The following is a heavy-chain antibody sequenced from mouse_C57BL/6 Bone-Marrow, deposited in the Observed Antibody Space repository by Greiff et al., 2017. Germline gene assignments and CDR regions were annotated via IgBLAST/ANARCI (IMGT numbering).Heavy chain of an antibody. J-gene: IGHJ1*03. V-gene: IGHV5-6*01. CDR1: GFTFSSYG. CDR2: ISSGGSYT. CDR3: ARRGTYLRYFDV. D-gene: IGHD5-1*01. Sequence: VQLKESGGDLVKPGGSLKLSCAASGFTFSSYGMSWVRQTPDKRLEWVATISSGGSYTYYPDSVKGRFTISRANAKNTLYLQMSRLKSEDTAMYYCARRGTYLRYFDVWGTGTTVTVSS.